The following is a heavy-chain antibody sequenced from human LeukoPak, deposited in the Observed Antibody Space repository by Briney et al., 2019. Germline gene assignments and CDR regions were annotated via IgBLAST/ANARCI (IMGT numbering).Heavy chain of an antibody. CDR2: INHSGST. CDR3: ARRRSSWSATFDY. Sequence: PSETLSLTCTVSGGSISSSSYSWGWIRQPPGKGLEWIGEINHSGSTNYNPSLKSRVTISVDTSKNQFSLKLSSVTAADTAVYYCARRRSSWSATFDYWGQGTLVTVSS. V-gene: IGHV4-39*07. J-gene: IGHJ4*02. D-gene: IGHD6-13*01. CDR1: GGSISSSSYS.